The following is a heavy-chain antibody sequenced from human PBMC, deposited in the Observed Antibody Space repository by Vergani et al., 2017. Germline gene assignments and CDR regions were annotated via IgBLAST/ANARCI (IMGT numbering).Heavy chain of an antibody. CDR2: IYSGGST. J-gene: IGHJ4*02. CDR1: GFTVSSNY. V-gene: IGHV3-53*04. Sequence: EVQLVESGGGLVQPGGSLRLSCAASGFTVSSNYMSWVRQAPGKGLEWVSVIYSGGSTYYADSVKGRFTISRHNSKNTLYLQMNSLRAEGTAVYYCARESYGGNSWPYYFDYWGQGTLVTVSS. CDR3: ARESYGGNSWPYYFDY. D-gene: IGHD4-23*01.